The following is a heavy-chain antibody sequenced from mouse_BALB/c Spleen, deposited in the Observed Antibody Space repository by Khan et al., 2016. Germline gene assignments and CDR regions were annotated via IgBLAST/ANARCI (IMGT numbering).Heavy chain of an antibody. CDR1: GYSITSDYA. Sequence: EVQLQESGPGLVKPSQSLSLTCTVTGYSITSDYAWHWIRQFPGNKLEWMGYISYCGITSYHPSLTSRISINRDTSTNTFFLQLNSVATEETATYYCARYDYDRGYFDYWGQGATLTGSA. V-gene: IGHV3-2*02. J-gene: IGHJ2*01. CDR3: ARYDYDRGYFDY. CDR2: ISYCGIT. D-gene: IGHD2-4*01.